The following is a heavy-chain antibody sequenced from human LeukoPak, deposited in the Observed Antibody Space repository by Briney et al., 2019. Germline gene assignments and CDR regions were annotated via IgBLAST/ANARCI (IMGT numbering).Heavy chain of an antibody. CDR1: GFTFSSYA. D-gene: IGHD1-26*01. CDR2: ISGSGGST. J-gene: IGHJ6*02. CDR3: ARELGSYEGGYYGMDV. V-gene: IGHV3-23*01. Sequence: GGSLRLSCAASGFTFSSYAMSWVRQAPGKGLEWVSAISGSGGSTYYADSVKGRFTISRDNAKNSPYLQMNSLRAEDTALYYCARELGSYEGGYYGMDVWGQGTTVTVSS.